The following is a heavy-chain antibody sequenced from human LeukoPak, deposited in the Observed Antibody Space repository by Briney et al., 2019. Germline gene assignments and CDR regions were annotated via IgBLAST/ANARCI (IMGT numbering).Heavy chain of an antibody. J-gene: IGHJ4*02. D-gene: IGHD6-6*01. Sequence: GGSLRLSCAASGFTFSSYSMNWVRQAPGKGLEWVSSISPTGSYIYYSDSMKGRFTISRDNAKNSLYLQMNSLRAEDMAVYYCASGPLISYNSSTYPPFDYWGQGTLVTVSS. CDR1: GFTFSSYS. CDR3: ASGPLISYNSSTYPPFDY. CDR2: ISPTGSYI. V-gene: IGHV3-21*01.